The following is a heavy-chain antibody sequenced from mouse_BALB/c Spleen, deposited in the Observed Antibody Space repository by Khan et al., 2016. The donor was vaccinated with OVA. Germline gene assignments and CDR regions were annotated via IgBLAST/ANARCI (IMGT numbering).Heavy chain of an antibody. J-gene: IGHJ2*01. CDR3: ARTARIKY. CDR1: GYSITSGYG. D-gene: IGHD1-2*01. CDR2: ISYRGST. V-gene: IGHV3-2*02. Sequence: VQLQQSGPGLVKPSQSLSLTCTVTGYSITSGYGWNWIRQFPGNKLEWMGYISYRGSTNYNPSLKSRISITRDTSKNQFFLQLNSVTTEDTATYYCARTARIKYWGQGTTLTVSS.